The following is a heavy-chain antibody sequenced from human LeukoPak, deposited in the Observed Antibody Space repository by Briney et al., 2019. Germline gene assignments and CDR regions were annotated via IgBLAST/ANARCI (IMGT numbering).Heavy chain of an antibody. CDR3: ARDGVLEDEYGDLSWVGYFDL. D-gene: IGHD4-17*01. CDR2: IKSKTDGGTT. CDR1: GFTFSNAW. J-gene: IGHJ2*01. V-gene: IGHV3-15*01. Sequence: AGGSLRLSCAASGFTFSNAWMSWVRQAPGKGLEWVGRIKSKTDGGTTDYAAPVKGRLTISRDDSRDTLYLQMNSLRAEDTAVYYCARDGVLEDEYGDLSWVGYFDLWGRGTLVTVSS.